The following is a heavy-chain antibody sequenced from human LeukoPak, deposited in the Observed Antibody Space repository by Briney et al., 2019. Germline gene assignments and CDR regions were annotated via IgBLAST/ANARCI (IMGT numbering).Heavy chain of an antibody. Sequence: SETLSLTCSVSGGSISSGSFCWNWIRQPAGKGLEWIGRIYASGSTNYNPSLKSRLTISLDTSKNQFSLNLSSVTAADTAVYYCARAAGSYYYMDVWGKGTTVTVSS. V-gene: IGHV4-61*02. CDR2: IYASGST. D-gene: IGHD6-13*01. J-gene: IGHJ6*03. CDR1: GGSISSGSFC. CDR3: ARAAGSYYYMDV.